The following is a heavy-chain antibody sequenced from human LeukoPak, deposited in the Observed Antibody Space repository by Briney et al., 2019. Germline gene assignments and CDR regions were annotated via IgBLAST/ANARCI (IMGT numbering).Heavy chain of an antibody. V-gene: IGHV3-73*01. CDR2: IRSKANSYAT. J-gene: IGHJ4*02. CDR3: ARGGLGGYATH. D-gene: IGHD5-12*01. Sequence: PGGSLRLSCAASGFTFSGSAMHWVRQASGKGLEWVGRIRSKANSYATAYAASVKGRFTISRDDSKNTAYLQMNSLKTEDTAVYYCARGGLGGYATHWGQGTLVTVSS. CDR1: GFTFSGSA.